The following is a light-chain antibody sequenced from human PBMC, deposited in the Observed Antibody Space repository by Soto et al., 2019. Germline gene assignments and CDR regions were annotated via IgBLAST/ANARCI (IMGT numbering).Light chain of an antibody. CDR1: SSDVGGYSY. CDR2: DVS. J-gene: IGLJ1*01. V-gene: IGLV2-11*01. Sequence: QSVLTQPRSVSGSPGQSVTISCTGTSSDVGGYSYVSWYQQHPGKAPKLMIYDVSKRPSGVPDRFSGSKSGNTASLTISGLRAEDEADYYCCSYAGSYTYVFGTGTRSPS. CDR3: CSYAGSYTYV.